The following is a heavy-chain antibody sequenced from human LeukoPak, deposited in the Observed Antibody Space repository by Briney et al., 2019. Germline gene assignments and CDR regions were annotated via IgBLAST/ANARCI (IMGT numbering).Heavy chain of an antibody. CDR3: ARAIAVASPGKTYAMDV. Sequence: GGSLRLSCAASGFTFSSYSMNWVRQAPGKGLEWVSSISSSSSYIYYADSVKGRFTISRDNAKNSLYLQLNSLRAEDTAVYYCARAIAVASPGKTYAMDVWGQGTTVIVSS. D-gene: IGHD6-19*01. V-gene: IGHV3-21*01. CDR2: ISSSSSYI. J-gene: IGHJ6*02. CDR1: GFTFSSYS.